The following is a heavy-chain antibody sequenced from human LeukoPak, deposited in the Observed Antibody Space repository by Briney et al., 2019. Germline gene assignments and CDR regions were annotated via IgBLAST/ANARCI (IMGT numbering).Heavy chain of an antibody. V-gene: IGHV1-18*01. CDR2: ISAYNGNT. CDR3: AQGYYSISLSYYYGMDV. J-gene: IGHJ6*02. D-gene: IGHD4-11*01. Sequence: ASVKVSCKASGYTFTSYGISWVRQAPGQGLEWMGWISAYNGNTNYAQKLQGRVTMTTDTSTSTAYMELRSLRSDDTAVYYCAQGYYSISLSYYYGMDVWGQGTRSPSP. CDR1: GYTFTSYG.